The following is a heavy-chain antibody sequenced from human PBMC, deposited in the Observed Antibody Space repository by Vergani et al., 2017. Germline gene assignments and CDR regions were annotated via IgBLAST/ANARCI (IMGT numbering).Heavy chain of an antibody. Sequence: QMQLQESGPGLVKPSETLSLTFTVSGGSISSSSYYWDWIRQPPGKGLEWIGNIYYSGSTYYNPSLKSRVTISIDTSKNQFSLKLSSVTAADTAVYYCARQIDXYGSGSPDAYYFDYWGQGTLVTVSS. V-gene: IGHV4-39*01. D-gene: IGHD3-10*01. CDR2: IYYSGST. J-gene: IGHJ4*02. CDR1: GGSISSSSYY. CDR3: ARQIDXYGSGSPDAYYFDY.